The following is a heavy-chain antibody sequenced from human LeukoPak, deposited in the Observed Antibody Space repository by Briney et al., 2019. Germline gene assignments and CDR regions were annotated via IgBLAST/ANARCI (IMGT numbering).Heavy chain of an antibody. J-gene: IGHJ4*02. CDR3: ARDHRMTTVTTLHY. Sequence: SVKVSCKASGGTFSSYAISWVRQAPGQGLEWMGRIIPIFGTANYAQEFQGRVTITTDESTSTAYMELSSLRSEDTAVYYCARDHRMTTVTTLHYWGQGTLVTVSS. CDR2: IIPIFGTA. D-gene: IGHD4-17*01. V-gene: IGHV1-69*05. CDR1: GGTFSSYA.